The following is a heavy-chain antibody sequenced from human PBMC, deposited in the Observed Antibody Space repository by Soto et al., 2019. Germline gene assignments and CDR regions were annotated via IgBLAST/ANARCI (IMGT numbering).Heavy chain of an antibody. CDR3: VKGATGGPRGYFDL. CDR1: GFTFNTYG. V-gene: IGHV3-30*18. CDR2: TSYDGSNK. J-gene: IGHJ2*01. Sequence: GGSLRLSCAASGFTFNTYGMHWVRQAPGKGLEWVAVTSYDGSNKYYADSVKGRFTISRDNAKNTLYVEMNSLRVEDTAVYYCVKGATGGPRGYFDLWGRGTLVTVSS. D-gene: IGHD3-16*01.